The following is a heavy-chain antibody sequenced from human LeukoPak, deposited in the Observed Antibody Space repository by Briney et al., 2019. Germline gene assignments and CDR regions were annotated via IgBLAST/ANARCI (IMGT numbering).Heavy chain of an antibody. CDR3: VRESRGIAVAGPGH. V-gene: IGHV3-11*01. CDR2: ISTTSSTI. J-gene: IGHJ4*01. CDR1: GFTFTNSY. Sequence: PGGSLRLSCTASGFTFTNSYMSWIRQAPGKGLEWVSYISTTSSTIYYADSVKGRFTISRDNSKNSQYLQMNSLRAEDTAIYYCVRESRGIAVAGPGHWGQGTLVTVSA. D-gene: IGHD6-19*01.